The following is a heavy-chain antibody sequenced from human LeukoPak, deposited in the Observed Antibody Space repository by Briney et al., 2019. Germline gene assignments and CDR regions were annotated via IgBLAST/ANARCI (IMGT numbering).Heavy chain of an antibody. V-gene: IGHV1-69*13. CDR3: ARAARFLSWFDP. CDR2: IIPIFGTA. D-gene: IGHD3-3*01. CDR1: GGTFSSYA. J-gene: IGHJ5*02. Sequence: VASVKVSCKASGGTFSSYAISWVRQAPGQGLEWMGGIIPIFGTANYAQKFQGRVTITADESTSTAYMELGSLRSEDTAVYYCARAARFLSWFDPWGQGTLVTVSS.